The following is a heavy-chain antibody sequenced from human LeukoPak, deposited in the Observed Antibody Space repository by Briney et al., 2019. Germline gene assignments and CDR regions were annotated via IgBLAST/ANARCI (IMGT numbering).Heavy chain of an antibody. Sequence: GGSLRLSCAASGFTFSNYAIHWVRQAPGKGLEWVAVISYDGSNKYYADSVKGRFTISRDNSKNTLYLQMNSLRSEDTAVYYCALSTGTRSDVWGQGTTVTVSS. D-gene: IGHD4-11*01. V-gene: IGHV3-30-3*01. CDR3: ALSTGTRSDV. CDR1: GFTFSNYA. CDR2: ISYDGSNK. J-gene: IGHJ6*02.